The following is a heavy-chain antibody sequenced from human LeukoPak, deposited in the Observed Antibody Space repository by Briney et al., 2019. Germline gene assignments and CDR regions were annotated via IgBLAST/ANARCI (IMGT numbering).Heavy chain of an antibody. Sequence: GGSLRFSCAASGFTFSSYSMNWVRQAPGKGLEWVSSISSSSSYIYYADSVKGRFTISRDNAKNSLYLQMNSLRAEDTAVYYCARLSGLVRGGDYFDYWGQGTLVTVSS. CDR1: GFTFSSYS. CDR2: ISSSSSYI. CDR3: ARLSGLVRGGDYFDY. V-gene: IGHV3-21*01. J-gene: IGHJ4*02. D-gene: IGHD6-19*01.